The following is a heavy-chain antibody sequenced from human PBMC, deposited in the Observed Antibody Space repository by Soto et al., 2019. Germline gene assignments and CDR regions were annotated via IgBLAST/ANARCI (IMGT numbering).Heavy chain of an antibody. CDR2: IYHTGST. J-gene: IGHJ4*02. CDR1: GDSMAGYY. Sequence: SETLSLTCTVSGDSMAGYYWTWIRQPPGKRLEWIGYIYHTGSTNYNPSLKSRLTISVDTSKNQFSLSLSSVTAEDTAVYYCANRYCGGGSCYAYWGQGTLVPVSS. D-gene: IGHD2-15*01. V-gene: IGHV4-59*01. CDR3: ANRYCGGGSCYAY.